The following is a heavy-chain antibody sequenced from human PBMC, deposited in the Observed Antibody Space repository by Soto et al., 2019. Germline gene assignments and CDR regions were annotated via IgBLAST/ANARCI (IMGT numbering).Heavy chain of an antibody. J-gene: IGHJ3*01. CDR2: ISGSGGST. D-gene: IGHD3-3*01. Sequence: GGSLRLSCAASGFTFSSYAMSWVRQAPGKGLEWVSAISGSGGSTYYADSVKGRFTISRDNSKNTLYLQMNSLRAEDTAVYYCAKEGLRFLEWLLSPAFDPYPLWGQGTMVTVSS. CDR3: AKEGLRFLEWLLSPAFDPYPL. CDR1: GFTFSSYA. V-gene: IGHV3-23*01.